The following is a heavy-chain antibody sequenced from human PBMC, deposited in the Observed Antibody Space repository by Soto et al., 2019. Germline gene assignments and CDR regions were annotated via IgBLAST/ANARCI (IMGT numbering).Heavy chain of an antibody. CDR1: GYSFTSYW. Sequence: GESLKISCKGSGYSFTSYWISWVRQMPGKGLEWMGRIDPSDSYTNYSPSFQGHVTISADKSISTAYLQWSSLKASDTAMYYCARRRVVVVPAATFSSYYGMDVWGQGTRVTVSS. D-gene: IGHD2-2*01. J-gene: IGHJ6*02. CDR3: ARRRVVVVPAATFSSYYGMDV. V-gene: IGHV5-10-1*01. CDR2: IDPSDSYT.